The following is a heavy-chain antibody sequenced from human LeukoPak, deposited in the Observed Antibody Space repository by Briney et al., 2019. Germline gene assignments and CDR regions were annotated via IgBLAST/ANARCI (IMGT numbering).Heavy chain of an antibody. CDR2: IYYSGST. V-gene: IGHV4-39*07. J-gene: IGHJ5*02. CDR3: ASPSRDGYNWTDDP. D-gene: IGHD5-24*01. Sequence: SQTLSLTCAVSGGSISSSSYYWGWIRQPPGKGLEWIGSIYYSGSTYYNPSLKSRVTISVDTSKNQFSLKLSSVTAANTAVYYCASPSRDGYNWTDDPWGQGTLVTVSS. CDR1: GGSISSSSYY.